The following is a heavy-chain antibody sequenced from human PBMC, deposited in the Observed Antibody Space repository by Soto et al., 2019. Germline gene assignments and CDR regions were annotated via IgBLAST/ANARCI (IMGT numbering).Heavy chain of an antibody. V-gene: IGHV2-5*02. J-gene: IGHJ4*02. CDR2: IYWDDDK. CDR1: GFSLSTYHMG. D-gene: IGHD4-17*01. Sequence: QITLKESGPTLVRPAQTLTLTCDFSGFSLSTYHMGVAWIRQPPGKALEWLAVIYWDDDKRYSPSLKDRLAISKGTSSNQVVLTITNVAPGDTATYFCAHAGDYDLLTFDHWGPGTLVTVSS. CDR3: AHAGDYDLLTFDH.